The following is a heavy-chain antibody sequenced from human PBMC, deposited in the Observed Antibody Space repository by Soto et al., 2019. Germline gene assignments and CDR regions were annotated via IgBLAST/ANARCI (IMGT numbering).Heavy chain of an antibody. CDR1: GYTLTAYA. V-gene: IGHV1-3*01. J-gene: IGHJ3*02. CDR3: ARDLRKRDI. CDR2: INAANGNT. Sequence: QVQLVQSGAEVKKPGASVKVSCKASGYTLTAYAIHWVRQAPGQRLEWMGWINAANGNTQCSQKFQGRVTITRDTSANTTYMEVSSLRSEDTAVYYCARDLRKRDIWGQGTMVTVSP.